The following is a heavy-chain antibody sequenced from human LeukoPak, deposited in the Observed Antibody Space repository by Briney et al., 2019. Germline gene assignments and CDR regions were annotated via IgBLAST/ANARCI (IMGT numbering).Heavy chain of an antibody. J-gene: IGHJ5*02. D-gene: IGHD6-19*01. V-gene: IGHV3-48*03. CDR1: GFTFSNYE. CDR3: ARASSGWYNWFDP. CDR2: ISSTGSTI. Sequence: GGSLRLSCAASGFTFSNYEMNWVRQAPGKGLEWVSYISSTGSTIYYADSVKGRFTISRDNAKNLLYLQMNSLRAEDTAVYYCARASSGWYNWFDPWGQGTLVAVSS.